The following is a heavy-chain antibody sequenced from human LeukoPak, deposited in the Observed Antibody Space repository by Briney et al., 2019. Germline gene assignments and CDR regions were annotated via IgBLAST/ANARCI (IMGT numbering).Heavy chain of an antibody. CDR2: ISSSGSTI. CDR1: GFTFSDYY. D-gene: IGHD3-3*01. V-gene: IGHV3-11*01. Sequence: GGSLRLSCAASGFTFSDYYMSWIRQAPGKGLEWVSYISSSGSTIYYADSVKGRFTISRDNAKNSLYLQMNSLRAEDTAVYYCAKDVGNDFWSGYRSDYGMDVWGQGTTVTVSS. J-gene: IGHJ6*02. CDR3: AKDVGNDFWSGYRSDYGMDV.